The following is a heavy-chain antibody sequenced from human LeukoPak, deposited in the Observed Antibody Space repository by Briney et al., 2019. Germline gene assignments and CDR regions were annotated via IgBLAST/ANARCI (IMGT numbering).Heavy chain of an antibody. V-gene: IGHV3-15*01. CDR2: IKSKTDGGTT. CDR1: GFTFSNAW. Sequence: PGGSLRLSCAASGFTFSNAWMSWVRQAPGKGLEWVGRIKSKTDGGTTDYAAPVEGRFTISRDDSKNTLYLQMNSLKTEDTAVYYCTTLTTGDYFDYWGQGTLVTVSS. CDR3: TTLTTGDYFDY. J-gene: IGHJ4*02. D-gene: IGHD1-1*01.